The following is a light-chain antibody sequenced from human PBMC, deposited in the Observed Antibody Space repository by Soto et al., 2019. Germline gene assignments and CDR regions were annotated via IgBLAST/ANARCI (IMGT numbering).Light chain of an antibody. CDR1: QSISSY. J-gene: IGKJ2*01. CDR2: AAS. Sequence: DIQMTQSPSSLSASVGDRVTITCRASQSISSYLNWYQQKPGKAPKLLIYAASSLQSGVPSRFSGSGSGTDFTLTISSLQPEDFATYYCQQSYSTPLTFGQVTK. V-gene: IGKV1-39*01. CDR3: QQSYSTPLT.